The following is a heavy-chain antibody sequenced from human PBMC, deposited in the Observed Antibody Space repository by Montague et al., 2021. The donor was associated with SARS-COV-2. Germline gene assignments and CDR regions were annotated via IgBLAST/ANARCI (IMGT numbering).Heavy chain of an antibody. CDR3: ARDNYDYVWGSYRYIY. D-gene: IGHD3-16*02. V-gene: IGHV3-30*04. CDR2: ISYDGSNK. J-gene: IGHJ4*02. CDR1: GFTFSSYA. Sequence: SLRLSCAASGFTFSSYAMHWVRQAPGKGLEWVAVISYDGSNKYYSDSLNGLFTISRDNSKNTLYLQMNSLRAEDTAVYYCARDNYDYVWGSYRYIYWGQGTLVTVSS.